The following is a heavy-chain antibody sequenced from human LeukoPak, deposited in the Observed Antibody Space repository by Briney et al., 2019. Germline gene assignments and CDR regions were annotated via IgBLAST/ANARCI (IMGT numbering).Heavy chain of an antibody. CDR1: GGSLSNYY. Sequence: SETLSLTCTVSGGSLSNYYWSWIRQPAGKGLEWIGEINHSGSTNYNPSLKSRVTISVDTSKNQFSLKLSSVTAADTAVYYCARRWLHRKGFDYWGQGTLVTVSS. V-gene: IGHV4-34*01. CDR3: ARRWLHRKGFDY. CDR2: INHSGST. D-gene: IGHD5-24*01. J-gene: IGHJ4*02.